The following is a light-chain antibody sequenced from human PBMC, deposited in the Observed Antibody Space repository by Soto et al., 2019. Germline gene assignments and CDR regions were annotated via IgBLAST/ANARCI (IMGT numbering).Light chain of an antibody. CDR1: QSINIY. CDR2: DAS. J-gene: IGKJ2*01. Sequence: DIPMTQSPSTLSACVGDRVTITCRASQSINIYLAWYQQKPGEAPKLLIYDASRLETGVASRFSGSGSGTEFTLTISSLQPEDFATYYCQHYSSYLYTFGQGTKLEIK. CDR3: QHYSSYLYT. V-gene: IGKV1-5*01.